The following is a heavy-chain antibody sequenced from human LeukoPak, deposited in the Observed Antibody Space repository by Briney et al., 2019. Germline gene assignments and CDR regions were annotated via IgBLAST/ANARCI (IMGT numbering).Heavy chain of an antibody. Sequence: AASVKVSCKASGGTFSSYGISWVRQAPGQGLEWMGWISAYNGNKNYAQKLQGRVTMTTETSTSTAYMELRSLRSDDTAVYYCARDGYYDFWSGRIPGYYYYYYMDVWGKGTTVTVSS. V-gene: IGHV1-18*01. CDR3: ARDGYYDFWSGRIPGYYYYYYMDV. J-gene: IGHJ6*03. CDR1: GGTFSSYG. CDR2: ISAYNGNK. D-gene: IGHD3-3*01.